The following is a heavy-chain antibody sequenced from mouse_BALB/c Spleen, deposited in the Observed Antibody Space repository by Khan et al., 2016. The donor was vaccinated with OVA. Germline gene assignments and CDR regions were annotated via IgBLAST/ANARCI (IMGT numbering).Heavy chain of an antibody. J-gene: IGHJ3*01. Sequence: EVQLQQSGTVLARPGASVKMSCKASGYSFTSYLIHWVKQRPGQGLEWIGDIYPGNSDTTYNQKFTDKAKLTAGTSANTAYMELSSLTNEDSAVYYCARGGYSSFAYWGQGTLVTVSA. V-gene: IGHV1-5*01. D-gene: IGHD1-3*01. CDR2: IYPGNSDT. CDR1: GYSFTSYL. CDR3: ARGGYSSFAY.